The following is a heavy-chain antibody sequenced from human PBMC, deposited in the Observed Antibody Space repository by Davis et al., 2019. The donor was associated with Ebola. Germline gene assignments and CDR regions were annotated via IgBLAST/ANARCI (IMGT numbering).Heavy chain of an antibody. V-gene: IGHV1-18*04. CDR3: ARDTYYYDSSGYYTLADY. CDR2: INPHNGNT. D-gene: IGHD3-22*01. J-gene: IGHJ4*02. CDR1: GYTFTNYG. Sequence: AASVKVSCKASGYTFTNYGITWVRQAPGQGLEWMGWINPHNGNTNYAQNVQGRVIMTSDTATTTAYMEVGSLRSDDTAVYYCARDTYYYDSSGYYTLADYWGQGTLVTVSS.